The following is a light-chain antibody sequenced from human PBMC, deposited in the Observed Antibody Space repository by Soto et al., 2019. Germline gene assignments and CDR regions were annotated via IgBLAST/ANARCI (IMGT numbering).Light chain of an antibody. V-gene: IGLV2-14*01. CDR3: YSYTGSATVI. CDR2: EVR. CDR1: SSDVGGYNY. J-gene: IGLJ2*01. Sequence: QSALTQPDSVSASLGQSITISCAGTSSDVGGYNYVSWYQEHPGKAPKLMIYEVRNRPSGVSNRFSASKSGNTASLTISGLQAEDEAVYYCYSYTGSATVIFGGGTKLTVL.